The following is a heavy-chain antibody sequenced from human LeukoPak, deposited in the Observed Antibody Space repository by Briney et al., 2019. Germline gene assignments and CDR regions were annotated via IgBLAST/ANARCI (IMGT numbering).Heavy chain of an antibody. V-gene: IGHV4-34*01. CDR2: VNHSGTT. CDR1: GGSFTDYY. Sequence: SETLSLTCAVYGGSFTDYYWSWIRQTPGRGLEWIGEVNHSGTTNYTPSLKSRVTISVDTPKNQFSLKVTSVTAADTALYYCARAYNGYDYPWGQGTLVTVSS. D-gene: IGHD5-12*01. CDR3: ARAYNGYDYP. J-gene: IGHJ5*02.